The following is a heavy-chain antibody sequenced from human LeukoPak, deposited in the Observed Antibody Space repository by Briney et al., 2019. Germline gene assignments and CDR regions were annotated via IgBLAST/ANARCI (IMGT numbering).Heavy chain of an antibody. D-gene: IGHD3-3*01. V-gene: IGHV3-23*01. CDR3: AKGARMGLRFLEWFGRSDAFDI. Sequence: GGSLRLSCAASGFTFSSYAMSWVRQAPGKGLEWVSAISGSGGNTYFADSVKGRFTISRDNSKNTLYLQMNSLRAEDTAVYYCAKGARMGLRFLEWFGRSDAFDIWGQGTMVTVSS. CDR2: ISGSGGNT. J-gene: IGHJ3*02. CDR1: GFTFSSYA.